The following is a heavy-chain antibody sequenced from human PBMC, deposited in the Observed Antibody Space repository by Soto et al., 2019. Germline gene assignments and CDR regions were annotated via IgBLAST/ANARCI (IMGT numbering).Heavy chain of an antibody. J-gene: IGHJ3*02. CDR3: ARGLDDSSGYYYLGAFDI. CDR2: IIPIFGTA. D-gene: IGHD3-22*01. CDR1: GGTFSSYA. Sequence: QVQLVQSGAEVKKPGSSVKVSCKASGGTFSSYAISWVRQAPRQGLEWMGGIIPIFGTANYAQKFQGRVTITADESTSTAYMELSSLRSEDTAVYYCARGLDDSSGYYYLGAFDIWGQGTMVTVSS. V-gene: IGHV1-69*01.